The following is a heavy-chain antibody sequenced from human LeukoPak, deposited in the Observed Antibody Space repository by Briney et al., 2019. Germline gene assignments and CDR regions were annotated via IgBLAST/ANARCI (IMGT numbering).Heavy chain of an antibody. J-gene: IGHJ4*02. CDR2: IYHSGST. D-gene: IGHD6-19*01. CDR1: GGSISSYY. V-gene: IGHV4-38-2*02. Sequence: PSETLSLTCTVSGGSISSYYWSWIRQPPGKGLEWIGSIYHSGSTYYNPSLRSRVTISVDTSKNQFSLKLSSVTAADTAVYYCARDVIAVAAVDYWGQGTLVTVSS. CDR3: ARDVIAVAAVDY.